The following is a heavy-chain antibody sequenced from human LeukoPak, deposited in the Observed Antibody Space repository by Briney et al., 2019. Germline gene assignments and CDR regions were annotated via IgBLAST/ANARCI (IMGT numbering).Heavy chain of an antibody. D-gene: IGHD3/OR15-3a*01. CDR1: GYTLTELS. J-gene: IGHJ4*02. CDR3: ATVGTVIEGFDY. Sequence: GASVKVSCKVSGYTLTELSIHWVRQAPGKGLEWMGGFDPEDGETIYAQKFQGRVTMTEDTSTDTAYMELSSLRSEDTAVCYCATVGTVIEGFDYWGQGTLVTVSS. CDR2: FDPEDGET. V-gene: IGHV1-24*01.